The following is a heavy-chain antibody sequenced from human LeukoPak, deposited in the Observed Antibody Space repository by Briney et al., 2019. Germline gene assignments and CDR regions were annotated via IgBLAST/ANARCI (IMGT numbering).Heavy chain of an antibody. CDR1: GGSVSSGSYY. J-gene: IGHJ5*02. V-gene: IGHV4-61*01. D-gene: IGHD3-22*01. CDR2: IYYSGST. Sequence: SETLSLTCTVSGGSVSSGSYYWSWIRQPPGKRLEWIGYIYYSGSTNYNPSLKSRVTISVDTSKNQFSLKLSSVTAADTAVYYCARGDSSGYYYGWFDPWGQGTLVTVSS. CDR3: ARGDSSGYYYGWFDP.